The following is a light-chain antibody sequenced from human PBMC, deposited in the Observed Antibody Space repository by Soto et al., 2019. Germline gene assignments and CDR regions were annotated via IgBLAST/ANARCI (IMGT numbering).Light chain of an antibody. CDR2: DAS. Sequence: DIQMTQSPSSLSASVGDRVTITCQASQDISNYLNWYQQKPGKAPKLLIYDASNLETGVPSRFSGSESGTDFTLTISNLQPEDIATYYCQQNDNLPPSFGQGTKLEIK. CDR1: QDISNY. V-gene: IGKV1-33*01. CDR3: QQNDNLPPS. J-gene: IGKJ2*01.